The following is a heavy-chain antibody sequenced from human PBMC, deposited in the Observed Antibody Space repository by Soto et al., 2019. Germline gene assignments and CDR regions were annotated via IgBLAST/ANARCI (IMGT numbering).Heavy chain of an antibody. CDR2: ISGSGTST. D-gene: IGHD4-17*01. V-gene: IGHV3-23*01. J-gene: IGHJ4*02. CDR1: GFTFSSYA. CDR3: AKDVSYGDPFVY. Sequence: GGSLRLSCAASGFTFSSYAMNWVRQAPGKGLEWVSAISGSGTSTYYADSVEGRFIISRDNSKDTLYLQMTSLRAEDTAVYYCAKDVSYGDPFVYWGQGTLVTVSS.